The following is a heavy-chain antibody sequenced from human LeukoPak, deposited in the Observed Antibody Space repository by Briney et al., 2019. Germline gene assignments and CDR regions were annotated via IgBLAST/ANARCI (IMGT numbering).Heavy chain of an antibody. CDR3: AKDEAGYSSYDY. Sequence: GGSLRLSCAASGFTFSSYAMSWVRQAPGKGLEWASTISGSGGSTYYADSVKGRFTISRDNSKNTLYLQMNSLRAEDTAVYYCAKDEAGYSSYDYWGQGTLVTVSS. V-gene: IGHV3-23*01. CDR1: GFTFSSYA. J-gene: IGHJ4*02. D-gene: IGHD6-19*01. CDR2: ISGSGGST.